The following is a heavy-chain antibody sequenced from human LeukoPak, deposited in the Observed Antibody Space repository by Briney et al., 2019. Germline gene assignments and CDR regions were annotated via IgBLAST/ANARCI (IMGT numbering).Heavy chain of an antibody. J-gene: IGHJ4*02. Sequence: PSETLSLTCTVSGGSISSSGYFWGWIRQPPGKGLDWIGSIHYSGSTYYNPSLKSRVTISVDTSKNQFSLKLSSVTAADTAVYYCARTTVTTTLFDYWGQGTLVTVSS. D-gene: IGHD4-17*01. CDR1: GGSISSSGYF. V-gene: IGHV4-39*07. CDR3: ARTTVTTTLFDY. CDR2: IHYSGST.